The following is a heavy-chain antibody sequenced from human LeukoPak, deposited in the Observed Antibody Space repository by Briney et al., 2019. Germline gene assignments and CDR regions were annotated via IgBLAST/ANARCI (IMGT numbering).Heavy chain of an antibody. CDR3: ARHARQYGNYCHFYAMDV. J-gene: IGHJ6*02. CDR1: GGSLSSYY. Sequence: SETLSLTCTVSGGSLSSYYWSWIRQPPGKGLEWIGYIHYSGSTNFNPSLKSRVTISVDTSKNQFSLKLSSVTAADTAVYYCARHARQYGNYCHFYAMDVWGQGTTVTVSS. D-gene: IGHD4-17*01. CDR2: IHYSGST. V-gene: IGHV4-59*08.